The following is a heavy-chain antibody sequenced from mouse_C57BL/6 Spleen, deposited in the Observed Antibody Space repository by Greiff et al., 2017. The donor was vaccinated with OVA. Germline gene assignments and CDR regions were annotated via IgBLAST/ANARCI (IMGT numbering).Heavy chain of an antibody. CDR1: GYSITSGYY. J-gene: IGHJ4*01. CDR2: ISYDGSN. D-gene: IGHD1-3*01. CDR3: ARGKELYYAMDY. Sequence: VQLQESGPGLVKPSQSLSLTCSVTGYSITSGYYWNWIRQFPGNKLEWMGYISYDGSNNYNPSLKNRISITRDTSKNQFFLKLNSVTTEDTATYYCARGKELYYAMDYWGQGTSVTVSS. V-gene: IGHV3-6*01.